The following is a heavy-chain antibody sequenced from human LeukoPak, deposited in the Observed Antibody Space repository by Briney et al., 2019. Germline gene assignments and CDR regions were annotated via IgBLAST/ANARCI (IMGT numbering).Heavy chain of an antibody. Sequence: GESLKISCKGSGYSFTSYWIGWVRHMPGKGLEWMGIIYPGHSDTRYSPSVQGQVTISADKSIRTAYLQWSSLKASDTAMYYCARQSPQYSGSYWSFDYWGQGTLVTVSS. CDR1: GYSFTSYW. D-gene: IGHD1-26*01. CDR2: IYPGHSDT. CDR3: ARQSPQYSGSYWSFDY. V-gene: IGHV5-51*01. J-gene: IGHJ4*02.